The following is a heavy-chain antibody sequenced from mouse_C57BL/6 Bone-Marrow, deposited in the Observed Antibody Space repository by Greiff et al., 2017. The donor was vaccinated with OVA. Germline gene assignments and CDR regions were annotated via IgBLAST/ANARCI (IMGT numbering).Heavy chain of an antibody. CDR1: GYTFTSYW. CDR2: IDPSDSYT. V-gene: IGHV1-50*01. J-gene: IGHJ2*01. CDR3: ARSGDGY. D-gene: IGHD2-3*01. Sequence: VQLQQPGAELVKPGDSVKLSCKASGYTFTSYWMQWVKQRPGQGLEWIGEIDPSDSYTNYNQKFKGKATLTVDTSSSAAYMQLSSLTSEDSAVYYCARSGDGYWGQGTTLTVSS.